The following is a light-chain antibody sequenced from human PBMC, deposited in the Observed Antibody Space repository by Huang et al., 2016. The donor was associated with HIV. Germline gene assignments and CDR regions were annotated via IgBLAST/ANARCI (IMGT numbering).Light chain of an antibody. V-gene: IGKV3-15*01. J-gene: IGKJ2*01. CDR3: QQYNKWPPYT. CDR2: GAS. CDR1: ESILRN. Sequence: VMTQSPATLSVSPGERATLSCRASESILRNLAWYQQRPGQPPRLLIYGASVRLPGIPDRFRGSGSGTEFSLTISNLQSEDFAVYYCQQYNKWPPYTYGQGTKLEIK.